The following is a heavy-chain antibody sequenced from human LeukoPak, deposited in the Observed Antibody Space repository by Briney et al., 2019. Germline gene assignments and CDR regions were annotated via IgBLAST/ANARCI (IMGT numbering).Heavy chain of an antibody. CDR2: ISWNDDK. Sequence: SCPTLVNPTQTLTLTCTFSGFSLNTSGLGVGWIRQPPGKALEWLALISWNDDKRYSPSLKSRLTITKDTSKNQVVLTMTNMDPVDTATYYCAHRQYLWTPFDPWGQGTLVTVSS. CDR1: GFSLNTSGLG. D-gene: IGHD2-21*01. J-gene: IGHJ5*02. V-gene: IGHV2-5*01. CDR3: AHRQYLWTPFDP.